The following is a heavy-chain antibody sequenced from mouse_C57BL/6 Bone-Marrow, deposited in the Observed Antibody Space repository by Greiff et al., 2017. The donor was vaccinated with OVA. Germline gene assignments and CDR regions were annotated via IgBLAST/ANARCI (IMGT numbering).Heavy chain of an antibody. V-gene: IGHV1-69*01. CDR2: IDPSDSYT. Sequence: QVQLQQPGAELVMPGASVKLSCKASCYTFTSYWMHWVKQRPGQGLEWIGEIDPSDSYTNYNQKFKGKSTLTVDKSSSTAYMQLSSLTSEDSAVYYCARWGSPGYFDVRGTGTTVTVSS. CDR3: ARWGSPGYFDV. D-gene: IGHD1-1*02. J-gene: IGHJ1*03. CDR1: CYTFTSYW.